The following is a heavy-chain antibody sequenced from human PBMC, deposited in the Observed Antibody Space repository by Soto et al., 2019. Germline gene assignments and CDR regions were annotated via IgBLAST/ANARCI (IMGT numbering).Heavy chain of an antibody. CDR2: MNYRGIT. V-gene: IGHV4-31*03. CDR3: ARDGLSGGDAFDI. CDR1: GGSIRSDGYY. J-gene: IGHJ3*02. D-gene: IGHD3-10*01. Sequence: QVQLQESGPGLLKPSQTLSLTCTVSGGSIRSDGYYWSWIRQRPGKGLEWIGYMNYRGITYYNPSLKSRLTISEDTSKNHFSLILNSVTAADTAVYYCARDGLSGGDAFDIWGQGTMVVVSS.